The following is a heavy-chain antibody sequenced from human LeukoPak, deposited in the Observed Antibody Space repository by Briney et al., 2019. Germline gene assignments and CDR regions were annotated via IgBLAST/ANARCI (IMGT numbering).Heavy chain of an antibody. Sequence: ASVKVSCKASGYTFTGYYMHWVRQAPGQGLEWMGWISAYNGNTNYAQKLQGRVTMTTDTSTSTAYMELRSLRSDDTAVYYCARATPNYDFWSGYYALQNYYYGMDVWGQGTTVTVSS. J-gene: IGHJ6*02. D-gene: IGHD3-3*01. CDR1: GYTFTGYY. CDR3: ARATPNYDFWSGYYALQNYYYGMDV. CDR2: ISAYNGNT. V-gene: IGHV1-18*04.